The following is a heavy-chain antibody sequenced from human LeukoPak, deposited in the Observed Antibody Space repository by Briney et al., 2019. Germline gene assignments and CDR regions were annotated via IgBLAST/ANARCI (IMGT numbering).Heavy chain of an antibody. CDR2: IYDSGTT. Sequence: PSETLSLTCTVSRGSIRTYYWSWIRQSPGKGLEWIGYIYDSGTTKYNPSLKSRVTISVDTSKNQFSLKLSSVTAADTAVYYCARSGGNYYDTEAFDIWDQGTMVTVSS. V-gene: IGHV4-59*08. CDR1: RGSIRTYY. D-gene: IGHD1-26*01. J-gene: IGHJ3*02. CDR3: ARSGGNYYDTEAFDI.